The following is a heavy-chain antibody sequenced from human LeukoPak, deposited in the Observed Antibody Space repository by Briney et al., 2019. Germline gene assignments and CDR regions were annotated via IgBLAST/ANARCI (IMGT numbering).Heavy chain of an antibody. V-gene: IGHV3-23*01. J-gene: IGHJ4*02. D-gene: IGHD6-19*01. Sequence: PGGSLRLSCAASGFTFSSYGMHWVRQAPGKGLEWVSIVSGSGGTTYYADSVRGRFTISRDNSKNTLYLQMNSLRDEDTAVYYCAKAREWLVNPYYFDYWGQGTLVTVSS. CDR1: GFTFSSYG. CDR2: VSGSGGTT. CDR3: AKAREWLVNPYYFDY.